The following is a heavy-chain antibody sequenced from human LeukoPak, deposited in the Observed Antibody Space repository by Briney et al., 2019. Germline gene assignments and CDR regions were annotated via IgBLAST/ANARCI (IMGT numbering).Heavy chain of an antibody. J-gene: IGHJ6*02. CDR2: ISSSSSTI. CDR1: GITLSVYW. D-gene: IGHD4-17*01. Sequence: GGSLRLSCAASGITLSVYWMSWVRQAPGKGLEWVSYISSSSSTIYYADSVKGRFTISRDNAKNSLYLQMNSLRAEDTAVYYCARVGSRADYGDSRYYYYYYGMDVWGQGTTVTVSS. CDR3: ARVGSRADYGDSRYYYYYYGMDV. V-gene: IGHV3-48*01.